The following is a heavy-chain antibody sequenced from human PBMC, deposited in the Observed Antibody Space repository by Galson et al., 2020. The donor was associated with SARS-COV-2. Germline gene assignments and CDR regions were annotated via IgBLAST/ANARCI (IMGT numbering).Heavy chain of an antibody. J-gene: IGHJ6*02. CDR2: IYYSGST. CDR1: GGSISSYY. D-gene: IGHD5-12*01. V-gene: IGHV4-59*01. Sequence: ASETLSLTCTVSGGSISSYYWSWIRQPPGKGLEWIGYIYYSGSTNYNPSLKSRVTISVDTSKNQFSLKLSSVTAADTAVYYCAAFQLGGNIVATLGYYYGMDVWGQGTTVTVSS. CDR3: AAFQLGGNIVATLGYYYGMDV.